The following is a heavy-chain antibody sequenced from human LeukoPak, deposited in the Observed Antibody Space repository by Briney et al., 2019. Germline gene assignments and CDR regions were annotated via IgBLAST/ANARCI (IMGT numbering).Heavy chain of an antibody. D-gene: IGHD2-21*01. V-gene: IGHV1-69*05. CDR1: GGTFSSYA. CDR3: ARVFPEGGAFDI. J-gene: IGHJ3*02. Sequence: GASVKVSCKASGGTFSSYAISWVRQAPGQGLEWMGGIIPIFGTANYAQKFQGRVTITTDESTSTAYMELSSLRSEDTAVYYCARVFPEGGAFDIWGQGTMVTVSS. CDR2: IIPIFGTA.